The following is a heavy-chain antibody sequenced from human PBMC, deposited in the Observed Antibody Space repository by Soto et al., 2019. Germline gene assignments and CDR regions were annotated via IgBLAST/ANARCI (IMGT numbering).Heavy chain of an antibody. D-gene: IGHD1-1*01. Sequence: GGSLRLSCAASGFTFSSYGMHWVRQAPGKGLEWVAVISYDGSNKYYADSVKGRFTISRDNSKNTLYLQMNSLRAEDTAVYYCAKLICALRGCWKGPQTWFNDNWFNPWGQGTLVTVSS. CDR2: ISYDGSNK. V-gene: IGHV3-30*18. CDR1: GFTFSSYG. CDR3: AKLICALRGCWKGPQTWFNDNWFNP. J-gene: IGHJ5*02.